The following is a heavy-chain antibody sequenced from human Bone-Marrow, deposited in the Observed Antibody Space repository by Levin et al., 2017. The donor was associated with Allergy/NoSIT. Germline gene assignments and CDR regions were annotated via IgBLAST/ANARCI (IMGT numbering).Heavy chain of an antibody. Sequence: PGGSLRLSCGVYGGSFSGYYWSWIRQPPGKGLEWIGEINDSGRTKHKTSLTGRVTISVDTSKKQFSLKLNSVTAADTAVYYCARTYYDFLTAYYGDFDIWGQGTVVTVSS. V-gene: IGHV4-34*01. CDR2: INDSGRT. CDR1: GGSFSGYY. J-gene: IGHJ3*02. CDR3: ARTYYDFLTAYYGDFDI. D-gene: IGHD3-9*01.